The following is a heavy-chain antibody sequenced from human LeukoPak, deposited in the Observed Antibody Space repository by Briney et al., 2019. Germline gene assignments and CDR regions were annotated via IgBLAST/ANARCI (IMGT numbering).Heavy chain of an antibody. V-gene: IGHV1-8*01. D-gene: IGHD3-9*01. CDR1: GYTFTSYD. J-gene: IGHJ4*02. Sequence: GASVKVSCKASGYTFTSYDINWVRQATGQGLEWMGWMNPNSGNTGYAQKFQGRVTRTRNTSLSTAYMELSSLRSEDTAVYYCARGSRVSTIFRTYWGQGTLVTVSS. CDR2: MNPNSGNT. CDR3: ARGSRVSTIFRTY.